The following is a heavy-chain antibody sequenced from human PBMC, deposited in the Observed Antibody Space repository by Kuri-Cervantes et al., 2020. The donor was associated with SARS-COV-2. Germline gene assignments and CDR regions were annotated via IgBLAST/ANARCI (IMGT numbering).Heavy chain of an antibody. CDR3: ARIRGQIVVVITEWYFDY. CDR2: VHPSGTT. CDR1: GGSVSDNY. J-gene: IGHJ4*02. D-gene: IGHD3-22*01. V-gene: IGHV4-34*01. Sequence: SETLSLTCAVSGGSVSDNYWSWIRQPPGRGLEWIGEVHPSGTTNYHPSLRGRVAISPDTAENRFSLKLTSVTAADTAVYYCARIRGQIVVVITEWYFDYWGQGTLVTVSS.